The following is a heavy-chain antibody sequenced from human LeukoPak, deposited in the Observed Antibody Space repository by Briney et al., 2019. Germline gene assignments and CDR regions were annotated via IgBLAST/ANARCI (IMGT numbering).Heavy chain of an antibody. Sequence: GGSLRLSCSASGFTFSDYSMHWVRPAPGKGLEYVSAIRSNGGGTNYADSVKGRFTISRDNSKNTLYLQMSSLRVEDTAVYYCVRLGGNDSDYWGQGTLVTVSS. CDR2: IRSNGGGT. CDR3: VRLGGNDSDY. V-gene: IGHV3-64D*06. D-gene: IGHD1-26*01. J-gene: IGHJ4*02. CDR1: GFTFSDYS.